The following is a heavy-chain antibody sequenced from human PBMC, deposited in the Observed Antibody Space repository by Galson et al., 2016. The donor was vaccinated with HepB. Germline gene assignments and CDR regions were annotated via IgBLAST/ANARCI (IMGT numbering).Heavy chain of an antibody. J-gene: IGHJ4*02. CDR3: ARARGRSFGEFPEAYFDF. CDR2: IYYTGST. V-gene: IGHV4-61*08. CDR1: GASVNSGGYI. Sequence: SETLSLTCSVSGASVNSGGYIWSWIRQPPGKGLQWIGYIYYTGSTNYNPSVKSRVSMSMDTSNNQFSLKVTSVTAADTALYYCARARGRSFGEFPEAYFDFWGQGTLVSVSS. D-gene: IGHD3-10*01.